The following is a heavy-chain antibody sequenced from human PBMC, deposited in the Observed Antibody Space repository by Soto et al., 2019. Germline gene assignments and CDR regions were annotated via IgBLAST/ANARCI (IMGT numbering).Heavy chain of an antibody. CDR1: GFIFSSYG. V-gene: IGHV3-33*01. CDR2: IWYDGTYK. J-gene: IGHJ6*02. Sequence: QVQLVESGGGVVQSGRSLRLSCAASGFIFSSYGMHWVRQTPGKGLEWVAVIWYDGTYKYYADSVKGRFSISRDNSKNTLYLQMDSLRAEDTALYYCARAVIVVVPAGHEPYYFYGLDVWGLGTTVTVSS. D-gene: IGHD2-2*01. CDR3: ARAVIVVVPAGHEPYYFYGLDV.